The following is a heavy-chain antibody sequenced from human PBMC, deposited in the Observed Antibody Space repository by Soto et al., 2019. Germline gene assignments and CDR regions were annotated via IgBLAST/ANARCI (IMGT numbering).Heavy chain of an antibody. CDR3: ARQHYYDSSGYYTWN. D-gene: IGHD3-22*01. J-gene: IGHJ4*02. Sequence: SETLSLTCTVSGGSISSYYWSWIRQPPGKGLEWIGYIYYSGSTNYNPSLKSRVTISVDTSKNQFSLKLSSVTAADTAVYYCARQHYYDSSGYYTWNWGQGTLVTVSS. CDR1: GGSISSYY. V-gene: IGHV4-59*01. CDR2: IYYSGST.